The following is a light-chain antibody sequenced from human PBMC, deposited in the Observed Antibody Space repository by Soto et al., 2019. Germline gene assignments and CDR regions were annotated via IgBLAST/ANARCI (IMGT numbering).Light chain of an antibody. CDR3: SAYAGSNNFV. Sequence: QSALAQPPSASGSPGQSVTISCTGTSSDIGAYIYVSWYQQHPGKAPKLMISEVSRRPSGVPERFSGSKSGNTASLTVDGLQANDEAHYYCSAYAGSNNFVFGTGTKVTVL. CDR1: SSDIGAYIY. CDR2: EVS. J-gene: IGLJ1*01. V-gene: IGLV2-8*01.